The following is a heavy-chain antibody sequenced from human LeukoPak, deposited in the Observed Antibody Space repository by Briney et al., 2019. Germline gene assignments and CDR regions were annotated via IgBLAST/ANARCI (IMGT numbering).Heavy chain of an antibody. V-gene: IGHV4-38-2*02. CDR1: GYSISSGYF. CDR2: INHSGST. CDR3: ARGFRGDNFDY. D-gene: IGHD7-27*01. J-gene: IGHJ4*02. Sequence: PSETLSLTCTVSGYSISSGYFWGWIRPPPGKGLEWIGEINHSGSTNYNPSLKSRVTISVDTSKNQFSLKLSSVTAADTAVYFCARGFRGDNFDYWGQGTLVTVSS.